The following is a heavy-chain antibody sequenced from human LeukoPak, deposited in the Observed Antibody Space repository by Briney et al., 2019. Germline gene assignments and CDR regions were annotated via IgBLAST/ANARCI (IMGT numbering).Heavy chain of an antibody. Sequence: GGSLRLSCAASGFTFSSYAMHWVRQAPGKGLEWVAGISDSGGSTNYADSVKGRFTISRDNPKNTLYLQMNSLRAEDTAVYFCARRGVVIRVILVGFHKEAFYFDSWGQGALVTVSS. CDR3: ARRGVVIRVILVGFHKEAFYFDS. V-gene: IGHV3-23*01. D-gene: IGHD3-22*01. CDR2: ISDSGGST. J-gene: IGHJ4*02. CDR1: GFTFSSYA.